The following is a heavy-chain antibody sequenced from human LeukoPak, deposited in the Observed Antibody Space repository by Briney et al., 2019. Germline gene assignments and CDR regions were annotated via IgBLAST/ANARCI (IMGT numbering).Heavy chain of an antibody. Sequence: AGSLTLSCAASGFCFSGSWMHWVRHAPGEGQVWVSRIKSDGSTLYAGSVRGRFTISRDNAKNTLYLQMNSLRAEDTAVYYCARDNYYTMDVWGQGTTVTVSS. CDR2: IKSDGST. CDR1: GFCFSGSW. CDR3: ARDNYYTMDV. V-gene: IGHV3-74*01. J-gene: IGHJ6*02.